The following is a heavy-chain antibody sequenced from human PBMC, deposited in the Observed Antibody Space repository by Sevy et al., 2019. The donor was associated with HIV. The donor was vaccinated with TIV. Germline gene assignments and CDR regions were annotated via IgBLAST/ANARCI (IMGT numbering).Heavy chain of an antibody. J-gene: IGHJ4*02. CDR1: GFTFDDYA. CDR3: AKDLEAVAGQYYYDSSGPLDY. D-gene: IGHD3-22*01. Sequence: GGSLRLSCAASGFTFDDYAMHWVRQAPGKGLEWVSLISWDGGSTYYADSVKGRFTISRDNSKNSLYLQMNSLRAEDTALYYCAKDLEAVAGQYYYDSSGPLDYWGQGTLVTVSS. V-gene: IGHV3-43D*03. CDR2: ISWDGGST.